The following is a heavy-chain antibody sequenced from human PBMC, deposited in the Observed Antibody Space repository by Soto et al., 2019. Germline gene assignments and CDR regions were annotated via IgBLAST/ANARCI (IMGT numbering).Heavy chain of an antibody. CDR1: GFTFSSYS. CDR2: IGESGTPT. CDR3: AKFPIQRLGPVDQMHD. J-gene: IGHJ4*02. Sequence: GGSLSLSCAASGFTFSSYSMKRVRQAPGKGLEWVSLIGESGTPTYYADSVKGRFTVSSDNSESILFLEMSSLRVEDTAVFYCAKFPIQRLGPVDQMHDWGQGTLVTVSS. D-gene: IGHD2-15*01. V-gene: IGHV3-23*01.